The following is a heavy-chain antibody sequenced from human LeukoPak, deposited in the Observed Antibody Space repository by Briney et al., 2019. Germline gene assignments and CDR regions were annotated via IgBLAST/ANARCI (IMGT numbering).Heavy chain of an antibody. CDR3: ARGRQDVTMIVVVMTAVSYYLDV. D-gene: IGHD3-22*01. CDR1: GVSFSGYY. V-gene: IGHV4-34*01. J-gene: IGHJ6*03. CDR2: MNPSGST. Sequence: SETLSLTCAVYGVSFSGYYWTWIRQTPEKGLEWIGEMNPSGSTNYNPSLKSRVTISVDTSKNQFSLELSSVTAADTAVYYCARGRQDVTMIVVVMTAVSYYLDVWGKGTTVTVS.